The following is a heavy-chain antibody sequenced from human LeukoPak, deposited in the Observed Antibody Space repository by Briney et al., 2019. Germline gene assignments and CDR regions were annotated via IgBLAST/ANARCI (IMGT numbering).Heavy chain of an antibody. J-gene: IGHJ6*03. Sequence: GGSLRLSCAACLFTFSSYEMNWVRQAPGKGLEWVSAISGGSADYADSVKGRFSISIDNSKNTLYLQMNSLRAEDTAVYYCAKDRSSRYDFWSGSFSHYYYYYMDVWGKGTTVTVSS. CDR3: AKDRSSRYDFWSGSFSHYYYYYMDV. V-gene: IGHV3-23*01. D-gene: IGHD3-3*01. CDR2: ISGGSA. CDR1: LFTFSSYE.